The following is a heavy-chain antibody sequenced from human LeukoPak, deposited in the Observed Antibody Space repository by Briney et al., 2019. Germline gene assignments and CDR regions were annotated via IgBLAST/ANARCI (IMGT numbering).Heavy chain of an antibody. D-gene: IGHD6-19*01. Sequence: GGSLRLSCAASGFTFSSYAMDWVRHPPGTGLDSLSAISGSGHNTYYADSVKGRFTISRDNSKNTLYLQMDSLRAEDTAVYYCAKERYSSGWYAYMDVWGKGTTVTVSS. J-gene: IGHJ6*04. CDR3: AKERYSSGWYAYMDV. CDR1: GFTFSSYA. V-gene: IGHV3-23*01. CDR2: ISGSGHNT.